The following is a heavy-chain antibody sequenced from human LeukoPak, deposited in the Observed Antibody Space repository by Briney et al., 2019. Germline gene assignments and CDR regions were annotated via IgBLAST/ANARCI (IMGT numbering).Heavy chain of an antibody. J-gene: IGHJ4*02. CDR2: MNPNSGNT. V-gene: IGHV1-8*01. CDR1: VYTFTSYD. D-gene: IGHD5-18*01. CDR3: ARGSGKGIQLWLTPHYYFDY. Sequence: GASVNVSCKSSVYTFTSYDINWVRQASGQGVEGMGWMNPNSGNTGYAQKFQGRVTMTRNTSISTAYMERSSLRSEDTAVYYCARGSGKGIQLWLTPHYYFDYWGQGTLVTVSS.